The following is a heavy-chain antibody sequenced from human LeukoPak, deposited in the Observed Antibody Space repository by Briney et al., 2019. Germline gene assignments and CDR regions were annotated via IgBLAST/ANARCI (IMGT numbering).Heavy chain of an antibody. J-gene: IGHJ4*02. V-gene: IGHV1-18*01. D-gene: IGHD2-8*01. CDR2: ISPHSHTT. Sequence: ASVKVSCKASGYTFNNYFISGVRQAPGQGLEWVGWISPHSHTTHYAEKVQGRVTMTTETSTTTVYMELRSLRSDDTAVYFCARGQSMYYWGQGTPVTVSS. CDR3: ARGQSMYY. CDR1: GYTFNNYF.